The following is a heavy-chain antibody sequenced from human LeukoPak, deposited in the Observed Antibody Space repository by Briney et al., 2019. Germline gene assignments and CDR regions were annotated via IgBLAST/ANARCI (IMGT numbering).Heavy chain of an antibody. J-gene: IGHJ3*02. CDR1: GASMSSYY. CDR3: ARHEYSSSPGAFDI. Sequence: SETLSLTCTVSGASMSSYYWSWIRQPPGKGLEWIGSIYYSGSTNYSPSLKSRVTISVDTSKNQFSLKLSSVTAADTAVYYCARHEYSSSPGAFDIWGQGTMVTVSS. D-gene: IGHD6-6*01. V-gene: IGHV4-59*08. CDR2: IYYSGST.